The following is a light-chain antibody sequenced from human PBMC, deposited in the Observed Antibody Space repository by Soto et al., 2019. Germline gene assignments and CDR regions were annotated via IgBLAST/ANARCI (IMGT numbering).Light chain of an antibody. Sequence: QSVLTQPPSVSGAPGQRVTISCTGSSSNIGAGYDVHWYQQLPGTAPKLLIYGNSNRPSGVPDRFSGSKSGTSASLAITGRHADDEADYYCQSYDSSLVVFGGGTKLTV. CDR1: SSNIGAGYD. V-gene: IGLV1-40*01. CDR2: GNS. J-gene: IGLJ2*01. CDR3: QSYDSSLVV.